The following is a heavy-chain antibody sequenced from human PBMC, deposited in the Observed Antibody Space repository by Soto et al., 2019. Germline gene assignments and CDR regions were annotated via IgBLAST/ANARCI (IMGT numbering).Heavy chain of an antibody. CDR3: ATSPGDLVYFFDF. J-gene: IGHJ4*02. CDR2: IRHSGSP. Sequence: QVQLQESGPRLVKPSETLSLTCAVSGFSINNGYYWGWIRQPPGKGLEWIGTIRHSGSPSYIPSLKSRVTISVDTSKNHFSLNLSSVTAADTAVYYCATSPGDLVYFFDFWGQGTLVTVSS. V-gene: IGHV4-38-2*01. CDR1: GFSINNGYY. D-gene: IGHD7-27*01.